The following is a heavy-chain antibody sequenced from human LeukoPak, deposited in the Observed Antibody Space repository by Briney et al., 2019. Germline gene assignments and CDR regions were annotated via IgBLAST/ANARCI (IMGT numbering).Heavy chain of an antibody. CDR2: IIPIFGTA. CDR1: GGTFSSYA. V-gene: IGHV1-69*06. CDR3: ARAFSGQRGYSYGPDYFDY. Sequence: ASVKVSCKASGGTFSSYAISWVRQAPGQGLEWMGGIIPIFGTANYAQKFQGRVTITADKSTSTAYMELSSLRPEDTAVYYCARAFSGQRGYSYGPDYFDYWGQGTLVTVSS. J-gene: IGHJ4*02. D-gene: IGHD5-18*01.